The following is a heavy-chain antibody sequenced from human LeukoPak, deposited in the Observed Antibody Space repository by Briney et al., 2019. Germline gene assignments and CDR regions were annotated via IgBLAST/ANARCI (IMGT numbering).Heavy chain of an antibody. J-gene: IGHJ6*03. Sequence: SGGSLRLSCTVSGFTVSSNSMSWVRQAPGKGLEWVSFIYSDNTHYSDSVKGRFTISRDNSKNTLYLQMNSLRAEDTAVYYCARGMTYYYGSGSYYNRLGFYYYYMDVWGKGTTVTVSS. CDR1: GFTVSSNS. V-gene: IGHV3-53*01. CDR2: IYSDNT. CDR3: ARGMTYYYGSGSYYNRLGFYYYYMDV. D-gene: IGHD3-10*01.